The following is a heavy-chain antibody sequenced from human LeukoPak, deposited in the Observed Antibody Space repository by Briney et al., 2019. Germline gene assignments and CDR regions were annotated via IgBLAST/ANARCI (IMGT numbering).Heavy chain of an antibody. D-gene: IGHD1-26*01. CDR2: INPNSGGT. CDR3: ARDHCVSGGCYEDYYYGMDV. J-gene: IGHJ6*02. Sequence: ASVKVSCKASGYTFTGYYMQWVRQAPGQGLEWMGWINPNSGGTNYAQKFQGRVTMTRDTSISTAYMELSRLRSDDTAVYSCARDHCVSGGCYEDYYYGMDVWGRGPTVTVSS. CDR1: GYTFTGYY. V-gene: IGHV1-2*02.